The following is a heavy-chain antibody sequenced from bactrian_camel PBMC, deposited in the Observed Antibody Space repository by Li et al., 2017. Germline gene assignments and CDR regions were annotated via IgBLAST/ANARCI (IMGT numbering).Heavy chain of an antibody. D-gene: IGHD2*01. V-gene: IGHV3S53*01. CDR2: ITTDGTT. Sequence: LRLSCTAPGFTSIGCGMDWYRQAAGKQREWVSSITTDGTTSYADSVKGRFTISKDKDKDTVYLQMNSLEPEDTAMYSCRTRGSCSYCGGGHCYDTYNVWGQGTQVTVS. CDR1: GFTSIGCG. CDR3: RTRGSCSYCGGGHCYDTYNV. J-gene: IGHJ4*01.